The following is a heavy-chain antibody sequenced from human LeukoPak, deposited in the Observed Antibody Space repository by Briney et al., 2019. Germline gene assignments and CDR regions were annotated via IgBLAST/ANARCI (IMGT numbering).Heavy chain of an antibody. V-gene: IGHV1-8*02. CDR1: GYTFTTYG. CDR3: ARGIIRFLEWLPALPYYYYGMDV. Sequence: ASVKVSCKASGYTFTTYGISWVRQAPGQGLEWMGWMNPNSGNTGYAQKFQGRVTMTRNTSISTAYMELSSLRSEDTAVYYCARGIIRFLEWLPALPYYYYGMDVWGQGTTVTVSS. CDR2: MNPNSGNT. J-gene: IGHJ6*02. D-gene: IGHD3-3*01.